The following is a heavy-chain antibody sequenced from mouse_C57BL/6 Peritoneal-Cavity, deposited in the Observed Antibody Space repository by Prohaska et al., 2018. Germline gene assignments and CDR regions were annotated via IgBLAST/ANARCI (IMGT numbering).Heavy chain of an antibody. CDR2: LDPSDSYT. D-gene: IGHD2-1*01. CDR3: ARGGYYGNPYWYFDV. CDR1: GYTFTSYW. J-gene: IGHJ1*03. Sequence: QVQLQQPGAELVMPGASVKLSCKASGYTFTSYWMHWVQQRPGQGLEWIGELDPSDSYTNYNQKFKGKATLTVDKSSSTAYKQLSSLTSEDSAVYYCARGGYYGNPYWYFDVWGTGTTVTVSA. V-gene: IGHV1-69*01.